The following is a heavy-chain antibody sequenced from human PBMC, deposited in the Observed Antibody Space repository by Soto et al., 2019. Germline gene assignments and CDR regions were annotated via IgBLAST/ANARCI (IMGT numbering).Heavy chain of an antibody. J-gene: IGHJ4*02. D-gene: IGHD6-13*01. V-gene: IGHV4-59*08. CDR1: GGSISSYY. CDR3: ARWGSSWYEGLVY. CDR2: IYYSGST. Sequence: SETLSLTCTVSGGSISSYYWSWIRQPPGKGLEWIGYIYYSGSTNYNPSLKSRVTISVDTSKNQFSLKLSSVTAADTAVYYCARWGSSWYEGLVYWGQGTLVTGS.